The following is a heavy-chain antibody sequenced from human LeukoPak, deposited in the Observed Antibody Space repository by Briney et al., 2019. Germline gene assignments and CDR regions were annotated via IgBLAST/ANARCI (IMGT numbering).Heavy chain of an antibody. CDR3: ARERKLGYCSSTSCYSADNWFDP. J-gene: IGHJ5*02. V-gene: IGHV4-4*02. CDR2: IYHSGST. Sequence: ASETLSLTCAVSGGSISSSNWWSWVRQPPGKGLEWIGEIYHSGSTNYNPSLKSRVTISVDKSKNQFSPKLSSVTAADTDVYYCARERKLGYCSSTSCYSADNWFDPWGQGTLVTVSS. D-gene: IGHD2-2*02. CDR1: GGSISSSNW.